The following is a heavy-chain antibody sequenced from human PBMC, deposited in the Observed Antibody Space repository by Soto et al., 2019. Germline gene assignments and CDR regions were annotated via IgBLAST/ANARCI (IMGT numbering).Heavy chain of an antibody. CDR1: GFPLSSSGVG. CDR2: IFWDDDK. J-gene: IGHJ4*02. D-gene: IGHD3-22*01. Sequence: SGPTLVNPTQTLTLTCTFPGFPLSSSGVGVGWIRQPPGKALEWLALIFWDDDKRHSPSLKSRLTITKDTSKNQVVLTMTNMDPVDTAPYYCAHASNYGSTIWPFENWGQGTLVTVSS. CDR3: AHASNYGSTIWPFEN. V-gene: IGHV2-5*02.